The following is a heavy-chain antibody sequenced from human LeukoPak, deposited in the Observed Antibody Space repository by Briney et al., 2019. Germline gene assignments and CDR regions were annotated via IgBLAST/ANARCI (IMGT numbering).Heavy chain of an antibody. J-gene: IGHJ4*02. CDR2: IHNSGST. CDR1: GDSISYFY. CDR3: ARVGGSSWEHFDY. Sequence: SETLSLTCSVSGDSISYFYWSWIRQAAGKGLEWIGRIHNSGSTDYNASLKSRVTISVDTSKNQFSLKLSSVTAADTAVYYCARVGGSSWEHFDYWGQGTLVTVSS. V-gene: IGHV4-4*07. D-gene: IGHD6-13*01.